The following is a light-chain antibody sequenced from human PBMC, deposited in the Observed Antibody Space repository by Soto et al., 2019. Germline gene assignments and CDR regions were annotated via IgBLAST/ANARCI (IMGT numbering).Light chain of an antibody. J-gene: IGKJ1*01. CDR3: QQYGSSGT. V-gene: IGKV3-15*01. Sequence: EIVMTQSPATLYVSPGETATLSCRASQSVSNNVAWYQQKPGQAPRLLILGASTRATGIPARFSGSGSGTEFTLTISRLEPEDFAVYCCQQYGSSGTFGQGTKVDIK. CDR1: QSVSNN. CDR2: GAS.